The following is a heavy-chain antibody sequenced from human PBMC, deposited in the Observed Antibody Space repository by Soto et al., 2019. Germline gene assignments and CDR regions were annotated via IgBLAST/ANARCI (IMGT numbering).Heavy chain of an antibody. Sequence: QVQLVESGGGVVQPGRSLRLSCAASGFTFSSYGMHWVRQAPGKGLEWVAVISYDGSNKYYADSVKGRFTISRDNSKNTLYLQMNSLRAEDTAVYYCAKDRPQWLRRGYYGMDVWGQGTTVTVSS. CDR1: GFTFSSYG. D-gene: IGHD6-19*01. J-gene: IGHJ6*02. V-gene: IGHV3-30*18. CDR2: ISYDGSNK. CDR3: AKDRPQWLRRGYYGMDV.